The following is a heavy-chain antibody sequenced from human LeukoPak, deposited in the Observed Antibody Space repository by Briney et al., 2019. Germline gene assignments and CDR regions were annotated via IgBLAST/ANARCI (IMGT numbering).Heavy chain of an antibody. Sequence: GGSLRLSCVVSGFTFSSYAMSWVRQAPGKGLEWVSVISGSGSRTYYGDSAKGRFTISRDNSKNTLYLQMNSLRAEDTAVYYCAKVYDFWSGYNWFDPWGQGTLVTVSS. D-gene: IGHD3-3*01. J-gene: IGHJ5*02. CDR3: AKVYDFWSGYNWFDP. CDR1: GFTFSSYA. V-gene: IGHV3-23*01. CDR2: ISGSGSRT.